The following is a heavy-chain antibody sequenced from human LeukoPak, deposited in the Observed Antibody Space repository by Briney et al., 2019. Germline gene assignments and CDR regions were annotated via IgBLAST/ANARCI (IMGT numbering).Heavy chain of an antibody. Sequence: GGSLRLSCSVSGFALSDYGMHWVRQAPGKVLEWVALTWYDGSNEKYADSVKGRFAISRDNSKNTLYLQMNSLRAEDTAVYYCAKSPPTVTYFDYWGQGTLVTVSS. CDR1: GFALSDYG. CDR3: AKSPPTVTYFDY. D-gene: IGHD4-17*01. V-gene: IGHV3-33*06. CDR2: TWYDGSNE. J-gene: IGHJ4*02.